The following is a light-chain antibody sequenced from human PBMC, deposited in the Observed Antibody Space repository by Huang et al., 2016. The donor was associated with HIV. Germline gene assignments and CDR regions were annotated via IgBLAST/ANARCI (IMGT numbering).Light chain of an antibody. CDR3: QQYDHWPET. CDR2: AAS. Sequence: EIVMTQSPVTLSVSPGERATLSCRASENINNNLAWYQQKPGQAPRLLIYAASTRATEIPARFSGSGSGTEFALTINSLQSEDSAVYYCQQYDHWPETFGQGTRLEIK. J-gene: IGKJ2*01. V-gene: IGKV3-15*01. CDR1: ENINNN.